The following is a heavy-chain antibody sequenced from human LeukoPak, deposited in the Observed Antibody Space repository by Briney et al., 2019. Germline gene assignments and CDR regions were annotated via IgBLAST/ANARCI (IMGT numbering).Heavy chain of an antibody. CDR3: ARDRRVRGVINDDY. CDR2: ISAYNGNT. CDR1: GYTFTSYG. Sequence: ASVKVSCKASGYTFTSYGISWVRQAPEQGLEWMGWISAYNGNTNYAQKLQGRVTMTTDTSTSTAYMELRSLRSDDTAVYYCARDRRVRGVINDDYWGQGTLVTVSS. J-gene: IGHJ4*02. D-gene: IGHD3-10*01. V-gene: IGHV1-18*01.